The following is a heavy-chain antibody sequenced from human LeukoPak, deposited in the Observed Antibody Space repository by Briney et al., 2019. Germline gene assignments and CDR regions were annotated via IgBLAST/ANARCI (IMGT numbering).Heavy chain of an antibody. CDR1: GYTFTSYY. D-gene: IGHD3-3*01. J-gene: IGHJ4*02. Sequence: SVKVSCKASGYTFTSYYMHWVRQAPGQGLEWMGGIIPIFGTANYAQKFQGRVTITTDESTSTAYMELSSLRSEDTAVYYCARTYDFLTFDYWGQGTLVTVSS. V-gene: IGHV1-69*05. CDR2: IIPIFGTA. CDR3: ARTYDFLTFDY.